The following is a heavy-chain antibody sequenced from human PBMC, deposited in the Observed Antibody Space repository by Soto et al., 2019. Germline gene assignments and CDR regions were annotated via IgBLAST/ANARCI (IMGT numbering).Heavy chain of an antibody. J-gene: IGHJ4*02. V-gene: IGHV4-39*02. D-gene: IGHD3-9*01. CDR1: GGSISSTSYY. CDR3: ATPHGYQTTGYFTRFDY. Sequence: PSETLSLTCSVSGGSISSTSYYWAWIRQPPGKGLEWIGSIYNSGSTYYNPSLKSRVSICVDTSKNHFSLKLSSGTAADTAVYCCATPHGYQTTGYFTRFDYRGQRDLVTVSS. CDR2: IYNSGST.